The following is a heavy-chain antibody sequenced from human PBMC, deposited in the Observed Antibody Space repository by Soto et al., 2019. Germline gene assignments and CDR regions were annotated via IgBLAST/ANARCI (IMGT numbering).Heavy chain of an antibody. V-gene: IGHV3-33*08. D-gene: IGHD3-16*01. CDR3: ARDPDDHGMDV. Sequence: GGSLRLSCAASGFTFSSYAMHWVRQAPGKGLEWVAVIWYDGSNKYYADSVKGRFTISRDNSKNTLYLQMNSLRVDDTAVYYCARDPDDHGMDVWGQGTTVTVSS. J-gene: IGHJ6*02. CDR1: GFTFSSYA. CDR2: IWYDGSNK.